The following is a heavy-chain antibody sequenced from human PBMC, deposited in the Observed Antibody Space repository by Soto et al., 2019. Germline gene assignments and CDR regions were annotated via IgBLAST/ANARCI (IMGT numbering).Heavy chain of an antibody. V-gene: IGHV4-34*01. Sequence: SETLSLTCAVYGGSFSGYYWSWIRQPPGKGPEWIGEINHSGSTNYNPSLKSRVTISVDTSKNQFSLKLSSVTAADTAVYYCARGRDNAFDIWGQGTMVTVSS. CDR3: ARGRDNAFDI. CDR2: INHSGST. CDR1: GGSFSGYY. D-gene: IGHD3-9*01. J-gene: IGHJ3*02.